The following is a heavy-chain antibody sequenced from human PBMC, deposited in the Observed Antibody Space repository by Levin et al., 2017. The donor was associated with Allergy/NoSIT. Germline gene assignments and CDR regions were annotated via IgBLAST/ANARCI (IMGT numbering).Heavy chain of an antibody. CDR1: GYTFTGYY. Sequence: PEASVKVSCKASGYTFTGYYMHWVRQAPGQGLEWMGWINPNSGGTNYAQKFQGRVTMTRDTSISTAYMELSRLRSDDTAVYYCARGCDSWIQLWLRPSGYYYYYMDVWGKGTTVTVSS. D-gene: IGHD5-18*01. J-gene: IGHJ6*03. V-gene: IGHV1-2*02. CDR2: INPNSGGT. CDR3: ARGCDSWIQLWLRPSGYYYYYMDV.